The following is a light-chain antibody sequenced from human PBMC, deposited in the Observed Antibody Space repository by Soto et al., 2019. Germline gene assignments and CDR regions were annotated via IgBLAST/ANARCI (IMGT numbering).Light chain of an antibody. Sequence: ENVLTQSPGTLSLSPGERATLSCRASQSISSSSLAWYQQKPGQPPRLLMYGASNRATGIPDRFSGSGSRTDFTLTISRLEPEDFAVYYCQQYSGSPPLTFGGGTKVEIK. J-gene: IGKJ4*01. V-gene: IGKV3-20*01. CDR1: QSISSSS. CDR2: GAS. CDR3: QQYSGSPPLT.